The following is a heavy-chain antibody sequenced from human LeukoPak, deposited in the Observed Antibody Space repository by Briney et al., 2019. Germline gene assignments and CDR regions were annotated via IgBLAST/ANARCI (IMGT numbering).Heavy chain of an antibody. J-gene: IGHJ4*02. V-gene: IGHV1-2*02. CDR3: TILNSDRV. D-gene: IGHD1-1*01. CDR2: IDPNSGGT. CDR1: GYTFTAYY. Sequence: GASVMVSCKASGYTFTAYYMHWGRQAPGQGLEWMGWIDPNSGGTSYAQKFQGRVTMTRDTSISTAYMGLSRLTSDDTAVYYCTILNSDRVWGQGTLVTVSS.